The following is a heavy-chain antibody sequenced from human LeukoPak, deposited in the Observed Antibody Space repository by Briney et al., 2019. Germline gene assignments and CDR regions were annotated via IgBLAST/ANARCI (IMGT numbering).Heavy chain of an antibody. V-gene: IGHV4-4*09. Sequence: SETLSLTCTVSGGSINSYYWSWIRQPPGKGLEWIGYIYTSGSTNYNPSLESRVTISVDTSKNQFSLKLSSVTAADTAVYYCARSYDFWSGYYGYWGQGTLVTVSS. J-gene: IGHJ4*02. CDR2: IYTSGST. D-gene: IGHD3-3*01. CDR3: ARSYDFWSGYYGY. CDR1: GGSINSYY.